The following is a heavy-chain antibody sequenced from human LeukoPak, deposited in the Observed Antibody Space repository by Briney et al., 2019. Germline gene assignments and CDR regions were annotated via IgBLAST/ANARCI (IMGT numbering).Heavy chain of an antibody. V-gene: IGHV3-11*04. CDR2: ISGSGSSR. CDR1: GFTFSDYY. D-gene: IGHD1-1*01. Sequence: GGSLRLSCAASGFTFSDYYMTWIRQAPGKGLEWVSYISGSGSSRYYADSVKGRFTISRDNTNNLLFLQMNSLRAEDTALFYCARGYTLGTTRWFDPWGQGILVTVSS. J-gene: IGHJ5*02. CDR3: ARGYTLGTTRWFDP.